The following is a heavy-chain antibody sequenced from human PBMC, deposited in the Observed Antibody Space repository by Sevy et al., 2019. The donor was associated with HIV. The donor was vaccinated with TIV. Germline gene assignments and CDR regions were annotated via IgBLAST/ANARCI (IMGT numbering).Heavy chain of an antibody. D-gene: IGHD1-26*01. CDR1: GFTVSSNY. CDR2: IYSGEYT. J-gene: IGHJ6*02. Sequence: GGSLRLSCAASGFTVSSNYMSWVRQAPGKGLEWVSVIYSGEYTYYADSVKGRFTISRDISKNTLNLHMNSLRAEDTAIYYCATTSTPLYYYALDVWGQGTTVTVSS. V-gene: IGHV3-53*01. CDR3: ATTSTPLYYYALDV.